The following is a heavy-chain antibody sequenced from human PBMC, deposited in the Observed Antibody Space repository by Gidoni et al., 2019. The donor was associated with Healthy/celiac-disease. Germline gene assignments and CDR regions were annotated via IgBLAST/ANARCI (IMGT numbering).Heavy chain of an antibody. CDR3: ARDHCGGDCYQHYYYYGMDV. V-gene: IGHV3-30-3*01. D-gene: IGHD2-21*02. J-gene: IGHJ6*02. CDR2: MSCDGSNK. CDR1: GFPFSSYA. Sequence: QVQLVESGGGVVQPGRSLRLSCSASGFPFSSYAMHWVRQAPGQGLAGGVVMSCDGSNKYDADSVKGRFTISRDKSKNTLYLQMNSLRAEDTAVYYCARDHCGGDCYQHYYYYGMDVWGQGTTVTVSS.